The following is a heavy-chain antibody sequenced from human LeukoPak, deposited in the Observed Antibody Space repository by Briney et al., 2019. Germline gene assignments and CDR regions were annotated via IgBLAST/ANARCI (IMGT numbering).Heavy chain of an antibody. CDR2: IISSSSYI. Sequence: GGSLRLSCAASGFTFSSYSMNWVRQAPGKGLEWVSSIISSSSYIYYADSVKGRFTISRDNAKNSLYLQMNSLRAEDTAVYYCARELSQRWSSGLDYWGQGTLVTVSS. CDR1: GFTFSSYS. CDR3: ARELSQRWSSGLDY. J-gene: IGHJ4*02. V-gene: IGHV3-21*01. D-gene: IGHD3-22*01.